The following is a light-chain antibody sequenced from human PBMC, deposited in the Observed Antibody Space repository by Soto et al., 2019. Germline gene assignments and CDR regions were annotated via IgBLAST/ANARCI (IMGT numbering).Light chain of an antibody. J-gene: IGKJ3*01. Sequence: EIVLTQSPATLSLSPGERATLSCGASQSVSSSYLAWYQQKPGLAPRLLIYDASSRATGIPDRFSGSGSGTDFTLTISRLEPEDFAVDYCQQDGSSPFTFGPGTKVDIK. V-gene: IGKV3D-20*01. CDR3: QQDGSSPFT. CDR2: DAS. CDR1: QSVSSSY.